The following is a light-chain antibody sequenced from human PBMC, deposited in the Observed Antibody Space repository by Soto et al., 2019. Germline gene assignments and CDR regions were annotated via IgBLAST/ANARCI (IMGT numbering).Light chain of an antibody. Sequence: QPVLTQPPSVSGAPGQRVTISCTGNSSNLGADYDVHWYQQLPGTAPKLLIYGNNNRPSGVPDRFSASKSGTSASLAITGLQAEDEADYYCQSFDSSLSVVFGGGTKLTVL. CDR1: SSNLGADYD. J-gene: IGLJ2*01. CDR2: GNN. CDR3: QSFDSSLSVV. V-gene: IGLV1-40*01.